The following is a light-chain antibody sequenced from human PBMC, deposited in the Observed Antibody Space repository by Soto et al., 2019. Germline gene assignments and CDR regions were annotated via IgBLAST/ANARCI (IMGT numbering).Light chain of an antibody. CDR3: QSYDSSLSVR. CDR1: SSNIGAGYD. V-gene: IGLV1-40*01. CDR2: GNS. Sequence: QSVLTQPPSVSGAPGPRVTISCTGSSSNIGAGYDVHWYQQLPGTAPILLIYGNSNRPSGVPDRFSGSKSGTPASLAITGLQAEDEADYYCQSYDSSLSVRFGGGTKGTF. J-gene: IGLJ2*01.